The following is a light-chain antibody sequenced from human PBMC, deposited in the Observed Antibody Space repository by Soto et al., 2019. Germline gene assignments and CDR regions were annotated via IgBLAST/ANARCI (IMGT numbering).Light chain of an antibody. CDR3: QQYNNWPPRT. J-gene: IGKJ1*01. CDR1: QSLSSN. Sequence: ILMTQSPATLSVSPGERATLSCRASQSLSSNLAWYQQKPGQAPRLLIYGASTRATGIPARFSGSGSGTEFTLTISSLQSEDFAVYYCQQYNNWPPRTFGQGTKVDIK. V-gene: IGKV3-15*01. CDR2: GAS.